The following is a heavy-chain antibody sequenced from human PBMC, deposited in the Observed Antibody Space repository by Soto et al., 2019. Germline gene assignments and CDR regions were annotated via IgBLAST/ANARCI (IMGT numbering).Heavy chain of an antibody. V-gene: IGHV1-18*01. Sequence: GASVKVSCKASGYTFTSYGISWVRQAPGQGLEWMGWISAYNGNTNYAQKLQGRVTMTTDTSTSTAYMELRSLRSDDTAVYYCARDTIVVVPYYYYGMDVWGQGTTVTVS. CDR1: GYTFTSYG. J-gene: IGHJ6*02. D-gene: IGHD3-22*01. CDR3: ARDTIVVVPYYYYGMDV. CDR2: ISAYNGNT.